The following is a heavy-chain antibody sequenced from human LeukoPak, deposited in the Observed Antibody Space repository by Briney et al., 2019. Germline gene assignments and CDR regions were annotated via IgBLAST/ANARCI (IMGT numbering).Heavy chain of an antibody. CDR2: INTSGSYI. CDR1: GFTFTTYS. Sequence: PGGSLRLSCAASGFTFTTYSMNWVRQAPGKGLEWVSSINTSGSYIYHADSVKGRFTISRDNAKNSLYLQMNSLRAEDTAVYYCARDYYGDYYFDYWGQGTLVTVSS. J-gene: IGHJ4*02. D-gene: IGHD4-17*01. CDR3: ARDYYGDYYFDY. V-gene: IGHV3-21*01.